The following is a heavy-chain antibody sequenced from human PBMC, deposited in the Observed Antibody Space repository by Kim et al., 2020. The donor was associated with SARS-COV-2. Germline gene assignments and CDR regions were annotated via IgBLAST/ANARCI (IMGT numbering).Heavy chain of an antibody. D-gene: IGHD3-22*01. V-gene: IGHV1-46*01. CDR1: GYTFTNFN. J-gene: IGHJ4*02. Sequence: ASVKVSCKASGYTFTNFNMHWVRQAPGQGLEWMGIIKPNGAYTTYAQRFQGRVTMTRDTSTSTVYVELSSLRSEDTAVYFCARVWDSSGYPFDYWGQGTLVTVSS. CDR3: ARVWDSSGYPFDY. CDR2: IKPNGAYT.